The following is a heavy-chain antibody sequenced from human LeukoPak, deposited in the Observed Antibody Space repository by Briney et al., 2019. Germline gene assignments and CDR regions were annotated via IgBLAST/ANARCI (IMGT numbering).Heavy chain of an antibody. CDR2: IYYSGST. Sequence: PSETLSLTCTVSGDSIRPYYGSWIRQPPGKGLEWIGFIYYSGSTGYNPSLKSRVTISVDTSKNQFSLKLSSVTAADTAVYYCARENPAFYDFWSGYYGWFDPWGQGTLVTVSS. CDR1: GDSIRPYY. V-gene: IGHV4-59*13. CDR3: ARENPAFYDFWSGYYGWFDP. D-gene: IGHD3-3*01. J-gene: IGHJ5*02.